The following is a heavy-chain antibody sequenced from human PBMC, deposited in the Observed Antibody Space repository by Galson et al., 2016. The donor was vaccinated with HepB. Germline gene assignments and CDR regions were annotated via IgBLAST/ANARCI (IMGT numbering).Heavy chain of an antibody. CDR2: ITISVGNT. D-gene: IGHD3-16*02. CDR3: AKAARLITFGGVNVIN. V-gene: IGHV3-23*01. CDR1: GFTFSNSA. J-gene: IGHJ4*02. Sequence: SLRLSCAASGFTFSNSAMSWVRQAPGKGLEWVSAITISVGNTYYADSVKGRFTISRDNSKNTLDLQMNSLRAEDTAVYYCAKAARLITFGGVNVINWGQGTLVTVSS.